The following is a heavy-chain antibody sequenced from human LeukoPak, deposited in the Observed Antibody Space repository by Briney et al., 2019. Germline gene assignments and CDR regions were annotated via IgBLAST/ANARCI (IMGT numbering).Heavy chain of an antibody. Sequence: GGSLRLSCAASGFTFSNYAMSWVRQAPGKGLEWVSGISGSGANTYHADSVKGRFTISRDNSKNTLYVQMNSLRAEDTAVYYCATEKGDSPDYWGQGALVTVSS. D-gene: IGHD2-21*01. CDR1: GFTFSNYA. J-gene: IGHJ4*02. CDR3: ATEKGDSPDY. V-gene: IGHV3-23*01. CDR2: ISGSGANT.